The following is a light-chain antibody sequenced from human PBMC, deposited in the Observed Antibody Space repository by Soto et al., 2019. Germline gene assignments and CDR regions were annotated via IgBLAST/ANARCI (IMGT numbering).Light chain of an antibody. CDR1: SSDVGGYNY. V-gene: IGLV2-14*01. Sequence: QSALTQPASVSGSPGQWITISCTGTSSDVGGYNYVSWYQQHPGKAPTLMIYEVNNRPSGVSNRFSGSKSGNTASLTISGLQAADEADYYCSSYTSSSTLYVFGTGTKLTVL. J-gene: IGLJ1*01. CDR2: EVN. CDR3: SSYTSSSTLYV.